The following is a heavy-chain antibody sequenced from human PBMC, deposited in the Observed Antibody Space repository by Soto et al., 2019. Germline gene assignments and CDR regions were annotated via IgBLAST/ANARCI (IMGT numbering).Heavy chain of an antibody. CDR3: AGPWNKQ. J-gene: IGHJ4*02. CDR2: IIPNIGTT. Sequence: ASVKVSCKASGGTFSSYAISWVRQAPGQGLEWMGWIIPNIGTTGYAQKFQGRVTMTRDTSISTAYMELSSLRDEDTAAYYCAGPWNKQWGQGTPVTVSS. CDR1: GGTFSSYA. V-gene: IGHV1-8*02. D-gene: IGHD1-1*01.